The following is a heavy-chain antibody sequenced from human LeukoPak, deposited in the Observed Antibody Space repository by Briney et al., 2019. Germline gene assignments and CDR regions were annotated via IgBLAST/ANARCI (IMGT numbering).Heavy chain of an antibody. CDR3: AKGRGWEASYYYYYMDV. Sequence: GGSLRLSCAASGFTFSSYGIHWVRPAPGKGLEGVAFIRYDGSNKYYTDSVKGRFTISRDNSKNTLYLQMNSLRAEDTAVYYCAKGRGWEASYYYYYMDVWGKGTTVTISS. V-gene: IGHV3-30*02. CDR1: GFTFSSYG. D-gene: IGHD1-26*01. J-gene: IGHJ6*03. CDR2: IRYDGSNK.